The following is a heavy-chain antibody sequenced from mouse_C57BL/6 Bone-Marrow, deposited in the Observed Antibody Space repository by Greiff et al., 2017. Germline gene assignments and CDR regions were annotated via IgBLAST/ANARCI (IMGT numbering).Heavy chain of an antibody. J-gene: IGHJ1*03. CDR1: GYTFTSYW. CDR3: AWGDYDYWYFDV. Sequence: QVQLQQPGAELVKPGASVKMSCKASGYTFTSYWITWVKQRPGQGLEWIGDIYPGSGSTNYNEKFKSKATLTVDTSSSTAYMQLSSLTSEDSAVYYWAWGDYDYWYFDVWGTGTTVTVSS. CDR2: IYPGSGST. D-gene: IGHD2-4*01. V-gene: IGHV1-55*01.